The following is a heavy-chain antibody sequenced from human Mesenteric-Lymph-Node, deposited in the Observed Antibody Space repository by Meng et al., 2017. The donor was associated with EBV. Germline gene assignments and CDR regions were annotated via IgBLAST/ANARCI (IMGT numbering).Heavy chain of an antibody. CDR3: ARAPLYGDNDWFDP. CDR2: IYHSGST. CDR1: GGSISSSYW. V-gene: IGHV4-4*02. J-gene: IGHJ5*02. Sequence: EHWRGSGPGLLKPSGPLSLTCAVSGGSISSSYWWIWVRQPPGKGLEWIGEIYHSGSTNYNPSLKSRVTISLDKSKNQFSLKLSSVTAADTAVYYCARAPLYGDNDWFDPWGQGTLVTVPS. D-gene: IGHD4-17*01.